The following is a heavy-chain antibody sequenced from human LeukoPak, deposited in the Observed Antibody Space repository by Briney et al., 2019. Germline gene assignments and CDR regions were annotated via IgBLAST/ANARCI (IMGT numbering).Heavy chain of an antibody. Sequence: GGSLRLSCAASGFTFSSYWMHWVRQAPGKGLLWVSRINSDGSSTSYADSVKGRFTISRDNAKNTLYPQMNSLRAEDTAVYYCAKDREVTGYYYYYGMDVWGQGTTVTVSS. CDR1: GFTFSSYW. CDR2: INSDGSST. V-gene: IGHV3-74*01. D-gene: IGHD2-21*02. J-gene: IGHJ6*02. CDR3: AKDREVTGYYYYYGMDV.